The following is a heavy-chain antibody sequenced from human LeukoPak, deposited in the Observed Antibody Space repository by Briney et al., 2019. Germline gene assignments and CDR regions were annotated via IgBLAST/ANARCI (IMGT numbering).Heavy chain of an antibody. Sequence: ASVKVSCKASGYTFTSYAMHWVRQAPGQRLEWMGWINAGNGNTKYSQKFQGRVTITRDTSASTAYMELSSLRSEDTAVYYCARDALYEFGEFHFDYWGQGPLVTVSS. J-gene: IGHJ4*02. V-gene: IGHV1-3*01. CDR3: ARDALYEFGEFHFDY. CDR1: GYTFTSYA. CDR2: INAGNGNT. D-gene: IGHD3-10*01.